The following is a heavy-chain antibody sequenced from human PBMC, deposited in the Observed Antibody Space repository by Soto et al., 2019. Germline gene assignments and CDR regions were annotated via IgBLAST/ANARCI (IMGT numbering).Heavy chain of an antibody. CDR3: AHGCITGTVCYFDY. D-gene: IGHD1-7*01. CDR1: GFSLSTRGEA. J-gene: IGHJ4*02. Sequence: QITLMESGPTLVKPAETLTLTCTFSGFSLSTRGEAVGWIRQPPGKALEWLALIYWDDDRRYSPSLESRLTITKDTSKNQVVLTMTNMDPVDTATYYCAHGCITGTVCYFDYWGQGTLVTVSS. CDR2: IYWDDDR. V-gene: IGHV2-5*02.